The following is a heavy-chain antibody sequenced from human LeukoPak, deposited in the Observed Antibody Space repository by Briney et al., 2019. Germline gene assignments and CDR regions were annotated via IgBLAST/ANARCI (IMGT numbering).Heavy chain of an antibody. J-gene: IGHJ4*02. CDR2: IYYDGST. CDR1: GGSISSSSYY. V-gene: IGHV4-39*01. CDR3: ARQGAPRDFDF. Sequence: PSETLSLTCTVSGGSISSSSYYWGWIRQPPGKGPEWTASIYYDGSTYYNPSLKSRVTISVDTSKNQFSLKLSSVTAADTAVYYCARQGAPRDFDFWGQGTLVTVSS.